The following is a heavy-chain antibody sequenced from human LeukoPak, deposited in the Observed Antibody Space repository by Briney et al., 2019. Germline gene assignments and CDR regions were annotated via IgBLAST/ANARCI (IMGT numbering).Heavy chain of an antibody. CDR1: GYTFTSYY. Sequence: GASVKVSCKASGYTFTSYYMHWVRQAPGQGLEWMGIINPSGGSTSYAQKFQGRVTMTRDTSTSTVYVELSSLRSEDTAVYYCARADIVVVVADGGGWFDPWGQGTLVTVSS. CDR3: ARADIVVVVADGGGWFDP. CDR2: INPSGGST. J-gene: IGHJ5*02. V-gene: IGHV1-46*01. D-gene: IGHD2-15*01.